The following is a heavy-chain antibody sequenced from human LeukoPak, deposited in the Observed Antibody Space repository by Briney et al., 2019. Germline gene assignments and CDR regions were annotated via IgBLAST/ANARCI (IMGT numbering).Heavy chain of an antibody. J-gene: IGHJ4*02. Sequence: PSETLSLTRSVSGGSIGTSYWSWIRQPPGKGLEWIGYIYYNGATNYNPSLKTRVTISLDTPKNQFSLKLESVTASDTAVYYCARHYVFVSGGSSFDYWGLGILVTVSS. D-gene: IGHD1-26*01. V-gene: IGHV4-59*08. CDR3: ARHYVFVSGGSSFDY. CDR2: IYYNGAT. CDR1: GGSIGTSY.